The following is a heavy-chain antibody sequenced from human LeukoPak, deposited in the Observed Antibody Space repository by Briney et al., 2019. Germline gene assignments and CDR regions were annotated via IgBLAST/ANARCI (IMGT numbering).Heavy chain of an antibody. D-gene: IGHD5-24*01. CDR3: ARDFGYNAAGAYYFDY. J-gene: IGHJ4*02. V-gene: IGHV1-2*06. CDR1: GYTFTGYY. Sequence: ASVKVSCKASGYTFTGYYMHWVRQAPGQGLEWMGRINPNSGGTNYAQKFQGRVTMTRDTSTSTAYMELSRLRSDDTAVYYCARDFGYNAAGAYYFDYWGQGTLVTVSS. CDR2: INPNSGGT.